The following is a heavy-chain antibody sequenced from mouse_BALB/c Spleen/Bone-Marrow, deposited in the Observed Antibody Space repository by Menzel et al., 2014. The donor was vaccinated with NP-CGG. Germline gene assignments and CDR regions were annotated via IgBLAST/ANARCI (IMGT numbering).Heavy chain of an antibody. Sequence: EAKLEESGPGLVKPSQSLSLTCTVTGYSITSDYAWNWIRQFPGNKLEWMGYISYSGSTSYNPSLKSRISISRDTSKNQFFLQLNSVTTEDTATYYCARNYGYLYALDYWGQGTSVTVSS. D-gene: IGHD1-2*01. CDR2: ISYSGST. CDR3: ARNYGYLYALDY. J-gene: IGHJ4*01. V-gene: IGHV3-2*02. CDR1: GYSITSDYA.